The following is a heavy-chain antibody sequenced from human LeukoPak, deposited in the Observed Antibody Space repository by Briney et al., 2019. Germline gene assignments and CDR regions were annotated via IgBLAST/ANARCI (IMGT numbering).Heavy chain of an antibody. V-gene: IGHV3-11*01. Sequence: GGSLRLSCAASGFTFSDYYMSWIRQAPGKGLEWVSYISSSGSTIYYADSVKGRFTISRDNAKNSLYLQMNSLRAEDTAVYYCARDSALVEMATITLYYYYGMDVWGQGTTVTVSS. CDR2: ISSSGSTI. CDR3: ARDSALVEMATITLYYYYGMDV. D-gene: IGHD5-24*01. CDR1: GFTFSDYY. J-gene: IGHJ6*02.